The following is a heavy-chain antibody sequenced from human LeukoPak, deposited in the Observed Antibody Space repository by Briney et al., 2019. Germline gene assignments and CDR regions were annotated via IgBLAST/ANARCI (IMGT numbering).Heavy chain of an antibody. CDR3: ARVFSGSYYNLDY. Sequence: GGSLRLSCAASGFTFSSYAMSWVRQAPGKGLEWVSSISSSSNYIYYVDSVKGRFTISRDNARNSLYLQMNSLRADDTAVYFCARVFSGSYYNLDYWGQGTLVTVSS. CDR2: ISSSSNYI. D-gene: IGHD1-26*01. J-gene: IGHJ4*02. CDR1: GFTFSSYA. V-gene: IGHV3-21*01.